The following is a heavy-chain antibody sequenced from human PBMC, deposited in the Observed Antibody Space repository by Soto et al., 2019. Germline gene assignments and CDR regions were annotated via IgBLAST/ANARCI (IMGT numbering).Heavy chain of an antibody. CDR2: VTGSGTGT. CDR1: AFTSKKLA. V-gene: IGHV3-23*01. J-gene: IGHJ6*03. D-gene: IGHD3-16*01. Sequence: EVLLLESGGGLVQPGGSLRLSCAVSAFTSKKLAMTWVRQSPGEGLEWVSSVTGSGTGTYYAESVKGRFTISRDNAKNTLFLQMNSLRAEDTAVYYCAKGTAYAQYYDMDVWGKGTMVTVSS. CDR3: AKGTAYAQYYDMDV.